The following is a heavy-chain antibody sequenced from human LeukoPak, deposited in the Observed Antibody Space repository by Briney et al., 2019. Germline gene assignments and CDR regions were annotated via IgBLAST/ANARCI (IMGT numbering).Heavy chain of an antibody. V-gene: IGHV3-7*01. CDR1: GFTFSSYW. D-gene: IGHD3-10*01. CDR3: ARGYGSGKVGYYYYYGMDV. J-gene: IGHJ6*02. CDR2: IKQDGSEK. Sequence: GGSLRLSCAASGFTFSSYWMSWVRQAPGKGLEWVANIKQDGSEKYYVDSVKGRFTISRDNAKNSLYLQMNSLRAEDTAVYYCARGYGSGKVGYYYYYGMDVWGQGTTVTVSS.